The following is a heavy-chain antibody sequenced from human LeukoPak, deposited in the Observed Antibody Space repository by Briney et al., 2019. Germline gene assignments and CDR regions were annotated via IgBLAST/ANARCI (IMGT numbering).Heavy chain of an antibody. CDR1: RFTFSSYA. CDR2: ISYDGSNK. Sequence: GGSLRLSCAASRFTFSSYAMHWVRQAPGKGLEWVAVISYDGSNKYYADSVKGRFTISRDNSKNTLYLQMNSLRAEDTAVYYCARDSPLLNYDSSGYSYYFDYWGQGTLVTVSS. J-gene: IGHJ4*02. V-gene: IGHV3-30*04. D-gene: IGHD3-22*01. CDR3: ARDSPLLNYDSSGYSYYFDY.